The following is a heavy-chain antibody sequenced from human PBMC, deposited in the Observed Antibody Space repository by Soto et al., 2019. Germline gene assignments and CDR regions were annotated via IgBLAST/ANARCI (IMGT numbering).Heavy chain of an antibody. CDR1: GFMFSSYG. D-gene: IGHD5-18*01. CDR3: ARDLGYDGYGYFDL. J-gene: IGHJ4*02. V-gene: IGHV3-33*01. CDR2: IWYDGTNK. Sequence: GGSLRLSCAASGFMFSSYGMHWVRQAPGKGLEWVTLIWYDGTNKYYADSVKGRFAISRDNSKNTLYLQMNSLRAEDTAVYYCARDLGYDGYGYFDLWGQGTPVTVSS.